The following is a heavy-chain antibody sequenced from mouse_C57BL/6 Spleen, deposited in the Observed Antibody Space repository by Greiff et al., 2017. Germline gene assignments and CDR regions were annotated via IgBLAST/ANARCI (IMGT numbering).Heavy chain of an antibody. V-gene: IGHV2-6-1*01. CDR1: GFSLTSYG. J-gene: IGHJ4*01. D-gene: IGHD2-5*01. Sequence: VQLVESGPGLVAPSQSLSITCTVSGFSLTSYGVHWVRQPPGKGLEWLVVIWSDGSTTYNSALKSRLSISKDNSKSQVFLKMNSLQTDDTAMYYCARHDYYSNYDAMDYWGQGTSVTVSS. CDR3: ARHDYYSNYDAMDY. CDR2: IWSDGST.